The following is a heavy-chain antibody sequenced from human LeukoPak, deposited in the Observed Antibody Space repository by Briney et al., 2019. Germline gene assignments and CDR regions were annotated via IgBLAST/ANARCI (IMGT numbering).Heavy chain of an antibody. Sequence: TSETLSLTCAVYGGSFSGYYWSWIRPPPGKGLEWIGEINHSGSTNYNPSLKSRVTISVDTSKNQSSLKLSSVTAADTAVYYCARHLPGRGNWFDPWGQGTLVTVSS. CDR1: GGSFSGYY. D-gene: IGHD3-10*01. CDR3: ARHLPGRGNWFDP. J-gene: IGHJ5*02. V-gene: IGHV4-34*01. CDR2: INHSGST.